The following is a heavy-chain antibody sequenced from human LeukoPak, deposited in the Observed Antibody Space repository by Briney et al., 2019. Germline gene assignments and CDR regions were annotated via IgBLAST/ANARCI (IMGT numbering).Heavy chain of an antibody. CDR2: INTDGSYT. V-gene: IGHV3-74*01. J-gene: IGHJ4*02. Sequence: GGSLRLSCAASGFTFSSYWMHWVRQAPGKGLVWVSHINTDGSYTRYADSVKGRFTIARDNAKSTLYLQMNSLRAEDTAVYYCARGGPLSRYWGQGTLVTVSS. CDR1: GFTFSSYW. CDR3: ARGGPLSRY.